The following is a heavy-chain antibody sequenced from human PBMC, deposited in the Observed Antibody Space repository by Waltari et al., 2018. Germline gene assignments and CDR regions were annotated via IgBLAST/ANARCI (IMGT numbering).Heavy chain of an antibody. CDR2: IYHSGRT. Sequence: QVQLQESGPGLVKPSETLSLTCAVSGYSISSGYYWGWIRQPPGKGLEWIGSIYHSGRTYYNPSLKSRVTISVDTSKNQCSLKLSSVTAADTAVYYCARDLEGEAWFDPWGQGTLVTVSS. CDR3: ARDLEGEAWFDP. CDR1: GYSISSGYY. J-gene: IGHJ5*02. V-gene: IGHV4-38-2*02. D-gene: IGHD2-21*01.